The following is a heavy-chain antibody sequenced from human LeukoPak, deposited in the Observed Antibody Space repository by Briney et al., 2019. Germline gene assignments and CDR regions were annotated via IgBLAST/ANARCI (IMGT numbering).Heavy chain of an antibody. D-gene: IGHD3-9*01. J-gene: IGHJ4*02. Sequence: GGSLRLSCAASGFTFSSYAMHWVRQAPGKGLEWVAVISYDGSNKYYADSVKGRFTISRDNSKNTLYLQMNSLRAEDTAVYYCARAHPRPYDILTGYYFDYWGQGTLVTVSS. CDR3: ARAHPRPYDILTGYYFDY. CDR2: ISYDGSNK. CDR1: GFTFSSYA. V-gene: IGHV3-30-3*01.